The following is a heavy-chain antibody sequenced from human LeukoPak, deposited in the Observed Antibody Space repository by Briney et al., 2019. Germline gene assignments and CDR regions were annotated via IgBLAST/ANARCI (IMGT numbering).Heavy chain of an antibody. V-gene: IGHV4-59*08. D-gene: IGHD5-12*01. Sequence: PSETLSLTCTVSGDSIRSYYWNWIRRPPGKGLEWIGYIYYTGSTSYNPSLRSRVTISLDTSKSQFSLRLTSVTAADTAVYYCASHGSSGHDPLTWGQGTLVTVSS. CDR2: IYYTGST. CDR1: GDSIRSYY. CDR3: ASHGSSGHDPLT. J-gene: IGHJ4*01.